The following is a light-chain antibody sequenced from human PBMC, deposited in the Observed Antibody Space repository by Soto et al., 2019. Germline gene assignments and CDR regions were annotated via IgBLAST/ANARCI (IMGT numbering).Light chain of an antibody. V-gene: IGLV2-11*01. J-gene: IGLJ1*01. CDR2: DVS. CDR3: CSYAGSPRYV. Sequence: QSALTQPRSVSGSPGQSVTISCTGTSSDVGGYNYVSWYQQHPGKAPKVMIYDVSERPSGVPDRFSGSKSGNTASLTISGLQAEDEADYYCCSYAGSPRYVFGTGTQLTFL. CDR1: SSDVGGYNY.